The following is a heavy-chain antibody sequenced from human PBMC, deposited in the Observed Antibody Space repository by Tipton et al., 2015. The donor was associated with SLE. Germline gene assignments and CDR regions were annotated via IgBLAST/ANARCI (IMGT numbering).Heavy chain of an antibody. CDR2: IIPIFGTA. CDR1: GYSLSNYG. V-gene: IGHV1-69*01. J-gene: IGHJ6*03. Sequence: QVQLVQSGGEVKKPGASVKVSCKAVGYSLSNYGITWVRQAPGQGLEWMGGIIPIFGTANYAQKFQGRVTITADESTSTAYMELSSLRSEDTAVYYCARDSDVVAAITHMDVWGKGTTVTVSS. D-gene: IGHD2-15*01. CDR3: ARDSDVVAAITHMDV.